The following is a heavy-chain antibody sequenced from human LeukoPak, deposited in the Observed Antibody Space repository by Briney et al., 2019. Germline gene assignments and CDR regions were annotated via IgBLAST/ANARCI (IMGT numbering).Heavy chain of an antibody. CDR1: GFTFSNYW. V-gene: IGHV3-7*01. CDR3: ARDPGTIFGAKYAFDV. Sequence: GGSLRLSCAVSGFTFSNYWMSWVRQAPGKGLEWVANIKQDGSEKYYVGSVKGRFTISRDNAKNSLYLQLNNLRAEDTAVYYCARDPGTIFGAKYAFDVWGQGTLVTISP. D-gene: IGHD3-3*01. J-gene: IGHJ3*01. CDR2: IKQDGSEK.